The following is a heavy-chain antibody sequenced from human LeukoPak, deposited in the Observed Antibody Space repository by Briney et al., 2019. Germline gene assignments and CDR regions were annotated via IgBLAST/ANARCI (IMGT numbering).Heavy chain of an antibody. V-gene: IGHV1-2*02. CDR3: ARENAVVGRAAIPSRALDY. Sequence: GASVKVSCKASGYTFTGYYMHWVRQAPGQGLEWMGWINPNSGGTNYAQKFQGRVTMTRDTSISTAYMELSRLRSDDTAVYYCARENAVVGRAAIPSRALDYWGQGTLVTVSS. J-gene: IGHJ4*02. D-gene: IGHD2-2*01. CDR2: INPNSGGT. CDR1: GYTFTGYY.